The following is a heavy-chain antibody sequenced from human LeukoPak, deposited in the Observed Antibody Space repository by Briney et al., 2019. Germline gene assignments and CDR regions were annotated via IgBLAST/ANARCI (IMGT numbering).Heavy chain of an antibody. V-gene: IGHV4-30-4*01. Sequence: SETLSLTCTVSGGSISSGDYYWSWIRQPPGKGLEWIGYIYYSGSTYCNPSLKSRVTTSIDTYKNQFSLKMSSVTAADTAVYYCVREVKGYGSSWYQNWFDPWGQGTLVTVSS. CDR2: IYYSGST. CDR3: VREVKGYGSSWYQNWFDP. CDR1: GGSISSGDYY. J-gene: IGHJ5*02. D-gene: IGHD6-13*01.